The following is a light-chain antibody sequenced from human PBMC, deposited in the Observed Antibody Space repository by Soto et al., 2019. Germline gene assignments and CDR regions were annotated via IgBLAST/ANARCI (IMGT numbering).Light chain of an antibody. Sequence: EIMLTQSPDTLSLSPGERATLSCRASQSIGSSSLAWYQQNPGQSPRLLIYGGSNRAPGIPYRFSGSVSGTDFTLSISRLEPEDFTVYYCQQYGSSLRTFGPGTTVEIK. CDR2: GGS. CDR1: QSIGSSS. V-gene: IGKV3-20*01. CDR3: QQYGSSLRT. J-gene: IGKJ3*01.